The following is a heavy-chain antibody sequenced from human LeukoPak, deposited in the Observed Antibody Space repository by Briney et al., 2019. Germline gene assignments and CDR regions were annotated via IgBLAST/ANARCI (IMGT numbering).Heavy chain of an antibody. V-gene: IGHV4-61*02. CDR1: GGSISSSNYY. J-gene: IGHJ4*02. Sequence: SETLSLTCSVSGGSISSSNYYWSWIRQPAGKGLEWIGRIYTSESTNYNPSLKSRVTISVDTSKNQFSLKVTSVTAADTAVYYCARDCGYSGYGSRSGCFDYWGQGTLVTVSS. D-gene: IGHD5-12*01. CDR2: IYTSEST. CDR3: ARDCGYSGYGSRSGCFDY.